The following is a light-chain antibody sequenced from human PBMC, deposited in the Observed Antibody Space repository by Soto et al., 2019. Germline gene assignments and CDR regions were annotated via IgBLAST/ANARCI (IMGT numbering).Light chain of an antibody. Sequence: QSALAQPGSVSGSPGQSITISCTGTSSDVGGYNYVSWYQQHLGKAPKLMIYEVSNRPSGVSNRFSGSKSGNTASLTISGLQAEDEADYYCSSYTSSSTHVVFGGGTKVTVL. CDR1: SSDVGGYNY. J-gene: IGLJ2*01. CDR3: SSYTSSSTHVV. V-gene: IGLV2-14*01. CDR2: EVS.